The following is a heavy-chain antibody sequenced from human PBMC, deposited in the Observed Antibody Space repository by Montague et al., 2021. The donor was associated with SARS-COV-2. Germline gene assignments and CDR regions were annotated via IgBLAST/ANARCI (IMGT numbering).Heavy chain of an antibody. CDR1: GGSFSGYY. CDR2: INHSGST. CDR3: VVVPLGPRGRGFDY. D-gene: IGHD2-15*01. Sequence: SETLSLTCAVYGGSFSGYYWNWIRQPPGKGLEWIGEINHSGSTNYNPSLKSRVTISVDTSKNWFSLKLSSVTAADTAVYYCVVVPLGPRGRGFDYWGQGTLVTVSS. J-gene: IGHJ4*02. V-gene: IGHV4-34*01.